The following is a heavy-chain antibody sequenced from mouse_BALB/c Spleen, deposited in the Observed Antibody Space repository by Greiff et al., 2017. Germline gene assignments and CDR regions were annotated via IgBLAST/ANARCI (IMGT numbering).Heavy chain of an antibody. J-gene: IGHJ4*01. D-gene: IGHD2-14*01. V-gene: IGHV5-6*01. CDR1: GFTFSSYG. CDR2: ISSGGSYT. CDR3: ARHGQVRRYAMDY. Sequence: EVKVVESGGDLVKPGGSLKLSCAASGFTFSSYGMSWVRQTPDKRLEWVATISSGGSYTYYPDSVKGRFTISRDNAKNTLYLQMSSLKSEDTAMYYCARHGQVRRYAMDYWGQGTSVTVSS.